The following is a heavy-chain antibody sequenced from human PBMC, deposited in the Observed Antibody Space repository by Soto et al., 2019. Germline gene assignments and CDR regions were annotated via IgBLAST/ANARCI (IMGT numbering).Heavy chain of an antibody. CDR2: IYYIGNT. D-gene: IGHD6-13*01. J-gene: IGHJ4*02. Sequence: QVQLQESGPGLVKPSETLSLTCSVSGDSISGYYWSWIRQPPGKGLEWIGYIYYIGNTNYNPSLHSRVTISVDTSKNQLSLNLSSVTAADTAVYYCVRGDKAAAGTFDYWGQGALVTVSS. CDR1: GDSISGYY. V-gene: IGHV4-59*12. CDR3: VRGDKAAAGTFDY.